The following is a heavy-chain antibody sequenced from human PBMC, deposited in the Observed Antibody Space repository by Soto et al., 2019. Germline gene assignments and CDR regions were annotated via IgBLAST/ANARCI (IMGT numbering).Heavy chain of an antibody. CDR2: IYWDDDK. D-gene: IGHD6-19*01. V-gene: IGHV2-5*02. J-gene: IGHJ4*02. Sequence: QITLKESGRTLVKPTQTLTLTCTFSGFSLSSSGVGVGWIRQPPGKALEWLALIYWDDDKRYSPSLMSRLTASKDTAENQVGLTTINMDPVDTSTYSGAHLYSEEYNSGWYGFYYDSCGQGTLVTVSS. CDR3: AHLYSEEYNSGWYGFYYDS. CDR1: GFSLSSSGVG.